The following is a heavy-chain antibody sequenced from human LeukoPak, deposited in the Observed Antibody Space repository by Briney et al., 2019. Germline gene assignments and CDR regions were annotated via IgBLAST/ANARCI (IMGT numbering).Heavy chain of an antibody. J-gene: IGHJ3*02. Sequence: GGSLRLSCAASGFTFSSYSMNWVRQAPGKGLEWVSSISSTSSYIYYADSVKGRFTISRDNAKNSLYLQMNSLRAEDMALYYCAKDISSYPSAFDIWGQGTMVTVSS. V-gene: IGHV3-21*04. D-gene: IGHD3-16*02. CDR3: AKDISSYPSAFDI. CDR1: GFTFSSYS. CDR2: ISSTSSYI.